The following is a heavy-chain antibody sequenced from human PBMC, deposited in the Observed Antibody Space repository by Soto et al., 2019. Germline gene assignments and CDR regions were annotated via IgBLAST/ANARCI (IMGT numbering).Heavy chain of an antibody. CDR2: ISYDGSNK. CDR3: ARVYSGYDGGYYYGMDV. J-gene: IGHJ6*02. D-gene: IGHD5-12*01. Sequence: GGSLRLSCAASGFTFSSYAMHWVRQAPGKGLEWVAVISYDGSNKYYADSVKGRFTISRDNSKNTLYLQMNSLRAEDTAVYYCARVYSGYDGGYYYGMDVWGQGTTVTVSS. V-gene: IGHV3-30-3*01. CDR1: GFTFSSYA.